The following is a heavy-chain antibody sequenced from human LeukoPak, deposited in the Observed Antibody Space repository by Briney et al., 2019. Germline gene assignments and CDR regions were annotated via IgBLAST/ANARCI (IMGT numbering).Heavy chain of an antibody. D-gene: IGHD3-22*01. V-gene: IGHV3-23*01. CDR1: GFPFSNYA. CDR2: ISVSGDRT. J-gene: IGHJ4*02. Sequence: GGSLRLSCAASGFPFSNYAMTWVRQAPGKGLERVSGISVSGDRTYYADSVKGRFTTSRDNSKNMLYLQMNSLRVEDTALYYCAKGLGTSGYHDYWGQGTLVTVSS. CDR3: AKGLGTSGYHDY.